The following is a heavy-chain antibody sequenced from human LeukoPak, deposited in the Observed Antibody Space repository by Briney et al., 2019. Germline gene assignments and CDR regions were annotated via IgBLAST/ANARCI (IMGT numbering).Heavy chain of an antibody. CDR3: ARGIREMATPTNWFDP. Sequence: SETLSLTCAVYGGSFSGYYWSWIRQPPGKGLEWIGEINHSGSTNYNPSLKSRVTISVDTSKNQFSLKLSSVTAADTAAYYCARGIREMATPTNWFDPWGQGTLVTVSS. CDR2: INHSGST. CDR1: GGSFSGYY. J-gene: IGHJ5*02. V-gene: IGHV4-34*01. D-gene: IGHD5-24*01.